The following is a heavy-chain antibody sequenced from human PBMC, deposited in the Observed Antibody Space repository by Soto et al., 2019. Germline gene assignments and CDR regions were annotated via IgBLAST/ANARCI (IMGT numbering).Heavy chain of an antibody. CDR1: GFTFSSYA. D-gene: IGHD3-10*01. Sequence: GGSLRLSCAASGFTFSSYAMHWVRQAPGKGLEWVAVISYDGSNKYYADSVKGRFTISRDNSKNTLYLQMNSLRAEDTAVYYCARDRLYAYHYRSGNGMDIWGQGTTLTVSS. CDR3: ARDRLYAYHYRSGNGMDI. J-gene: IGHJ6*02. CDR2: ISYDGSNK. V-gene: IGHV3-30-3*01.